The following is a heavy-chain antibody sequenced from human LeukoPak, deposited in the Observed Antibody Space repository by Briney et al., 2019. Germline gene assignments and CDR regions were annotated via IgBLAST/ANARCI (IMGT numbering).Heavy chain of an antibody. J-gene: IGHJ4*02. CDR1: GYSISTGYY. CDR3: TTLFHYFDSSGYNFDY. Sequence: ETLSLTCTVSGYSISTGYYWGWIRQPPGKGLEWVGRIKSTTDGGTTDYAASVKGRFTVSRDDSKSTLYLQMNSLKTEDTAVYYCTTLFHYFDSSGYNFDYWGQGTLVTVSS. V-gene: IGHV3-15*01. CDR2: IKSTTDGGTT. D-gene: IGHD3-22*01.